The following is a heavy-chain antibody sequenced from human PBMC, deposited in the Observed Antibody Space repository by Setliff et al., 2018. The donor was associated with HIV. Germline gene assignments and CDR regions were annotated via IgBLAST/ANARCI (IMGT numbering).Heavy chain of an antibody. Sequence: SETLSLTCAFYGASFTDYYWNWIRQPPGKGLEWIGKIHHTGHINYNPSFKSRVTMSLDMSTNQFSLKMASMTAADSAVYYCARFDVTPMTTRDYWGQGTQVTVSS. V-gene: IGHV4-34*01. D-gene: IGHD4-17*01. J-gene: IGHJ4*02. CDR3: ARFDVTPMTTRDY. CDR2: IHHTGHI. CDR1: GASFTDYY.